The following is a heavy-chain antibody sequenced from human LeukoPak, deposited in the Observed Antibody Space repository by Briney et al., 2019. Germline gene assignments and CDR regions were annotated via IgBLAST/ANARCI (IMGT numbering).Heavy chain of an antibody. V-gene: IGHV3-30*03. CDR2: ISYDGSNK. CDR1: GLTFGSYG. CDR3: TMGQSDTPGAY. D-gene: IGHD3-16*01. J-gene: IGHJ4*02. Sequence: GGSLRLSCAASGLTFGSYGTHWVRQAPGKGLEWVAVISYDGSNKYYADSVKGRFTISRDNSKNTLYLQMNSLRAEDTAVYYCTMGQSDTPGAYWGQGTLVTVSS.